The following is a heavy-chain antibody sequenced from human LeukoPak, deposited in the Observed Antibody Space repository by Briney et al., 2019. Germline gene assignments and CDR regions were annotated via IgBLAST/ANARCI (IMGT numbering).Heavy chain of an antibody. V-gene: IGHV4-39*07. J-gene: IGHJ5*02. Sequence: SETLSLTCTVSGGSISTSNYYWGWIRQPPGTGLEWIGSIYHSGSTYYNPSLKSRVTISVDTSKNQFSLKLSSVTAADTAVYYCARAIAVAGSNWFDPWGQGTLVTVSS. CDR1: GGSISTSNYY. D-gene: IGHD6-19*01. CDR2: IYHSGST. CDR3: ARAIAVAGSNWFDP.